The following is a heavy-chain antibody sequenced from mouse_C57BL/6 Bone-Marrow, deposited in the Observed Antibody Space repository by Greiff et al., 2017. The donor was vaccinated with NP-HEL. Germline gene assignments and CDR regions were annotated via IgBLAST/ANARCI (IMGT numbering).Heavy chain of an antibody. J-gene: IGHJ4*01. Sequence: EVKVVESGGGLVQPKGSLKLSCAASGFSFNTYAMNWVRQAPGKGLEWVARIRSKSNNYATYYADSVKDRFTISRDDSESMLYLQMNNLKTEDTAMYYCVRQAYYSNYVLYAMDYWGQGTSVTVSS. CDR1: GFSFNTYA. D-gene: IGHD2-5*01. V-gene: IGHV10-1*01. CDR2: IRSKSNNYAT. CDR3: VRQAYYSNYVLYAMDY.